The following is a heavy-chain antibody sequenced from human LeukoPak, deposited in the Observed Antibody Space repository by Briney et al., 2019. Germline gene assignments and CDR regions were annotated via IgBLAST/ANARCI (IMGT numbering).Heavy chain of an antibody. J-gene: IGHJ6*02. Sequence: ASVKVSCKASGYTFTSYGISWVRQAPGQGLEWMGWISAYNGNTNYAQKLQGRVTMTTDTSTSTAYMELRSLRSDDTAVYYCARHGTVVTPVDYYFGMDVWGQGTTVTVSS. CDR3: ARHGTVVTPVDYYFGMDV. V-gene: IGHV1-18*01. D-gene: IGHD4-23*01. CDR1: GYTFTSYG. CDR2: ISAYNGNT.